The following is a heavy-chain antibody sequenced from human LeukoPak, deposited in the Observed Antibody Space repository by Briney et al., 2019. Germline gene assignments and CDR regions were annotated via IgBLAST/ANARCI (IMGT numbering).Heavy chain of an antibody. D-gene: IGHD3-22*01. V-gene: IGHV4-30-4*01. J-gene: IGHJ6*02. CDR1: GGSISSGDYY. CDR2: IYYSGST. Sequence: SETLSLTCTVSGGSISSGDYYWSWIRQPPGKGLGWIGYIYYSGSTYYNPSLKSRVTISVDTSKNQFSLKLSSVTAADTAVYYCARDWRVYYDSSGYYYPYYYYGMDVWGQGTTVTVSS. CDR3: ARDWRVYYDSSGYYYPYYYYGMDV.